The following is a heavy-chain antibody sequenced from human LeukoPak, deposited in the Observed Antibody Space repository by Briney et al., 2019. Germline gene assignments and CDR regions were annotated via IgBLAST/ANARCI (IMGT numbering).Heavy chain of an antibody. CDR2: TKDRCKCYN. CDR1: VDSVSKNSSA. V-gene: IGHV6-1*01. D-gene: IGHD2-21*02. CDR3: ARRSDDYYYLDY. Sequence: SRTLSLTFASSVDSVSKNSSAWNWLRQSPARGLEWLARTKDRCKCYNDHAVSVKNRTTINPDTSKNQLCVQLNAVTPEDTAAYYCARRSDDYYYLDYWGQGTLVTVSS. J-gene: IGHJ4*02.